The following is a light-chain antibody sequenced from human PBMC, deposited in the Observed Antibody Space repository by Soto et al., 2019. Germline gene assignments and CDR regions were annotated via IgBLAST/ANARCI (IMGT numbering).Light chain of an antibody. Sequence: QSALTQPASVSGSPGQSITISCTGTSSDVGAYNSVSWYQQHSGKAPKLMIYDVTNRPSGVSDRFSGSQSGKTASLTISGLQAEDEADYYCSSYKKSNTLVFGAGTKVTVL. V-gene: IGLV2-14*01. CDR3: SSYKKSNTLV. CDR1: SSDVGAYNS. J-gene: IGLJ1*01. CDR2: DVT.